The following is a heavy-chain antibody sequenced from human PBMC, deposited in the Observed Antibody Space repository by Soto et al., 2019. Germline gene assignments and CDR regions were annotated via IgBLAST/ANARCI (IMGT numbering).Heavy chain of an antibody. Sequence: GGSLRLSCAASGFTFSSYGMHWVRQAPGKGLEWVAVIWYDGSNKYYADSVKGRFTISRDNSKNTLYLQMNSLRAEDTAVYYCARDRDVVVVAATFDYWGQGTLVTVSS. D-gene: IGHD2-15*01. CDR2: IWYDGSNK. V-gene: IGHV3-33*01. CDR3: ARDRDVVVVAATFDY. J-gene: IGHJ4*02. CDR1: GFTFSSYG.